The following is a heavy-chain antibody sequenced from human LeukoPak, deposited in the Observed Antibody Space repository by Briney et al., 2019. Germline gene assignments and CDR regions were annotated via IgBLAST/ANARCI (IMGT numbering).Heavy chain of an antibody. D-gene: IGHD3-16*01. CDR2: IIPIFGTA. CDR3: ARGGNGLMITPPGNYYMDV. Sequence: SVKVSCKASGGTFSSYAISWVRQAPGQGLEWMGGIIPIFGTANYAQKFQGRVTITADKSTSTAYMELSSLRSEDTAVYYCARGGNGLMITPPGNYYMDVWGKGTTVTVSS. J-gene: IGHJ6*03. V-gene: IGHV1-69*06. CDR1: GGTFSSYA.